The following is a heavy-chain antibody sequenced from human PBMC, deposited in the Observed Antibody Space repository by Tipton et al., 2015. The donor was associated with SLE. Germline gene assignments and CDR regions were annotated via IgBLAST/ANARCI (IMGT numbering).Heavy chain of an antibody. V-gene: IGHV4-34*01. CDR2: NNHSGST. D-gene: IGHD6-19*01. CDR1: GGSFSGYY. CDR3: AREAAVAGTSDY. Sequence: TLSLTCAVYGGSFSGYYWSWIRQPPRKGLEWIGENNHSGSTNYNPSLKSRVTISVDTSKNEFSLKLSSVTAADTVAYDCAREAAVAGTSDYWGQGTLVTVSP. J-gene: IGHJ4*02.